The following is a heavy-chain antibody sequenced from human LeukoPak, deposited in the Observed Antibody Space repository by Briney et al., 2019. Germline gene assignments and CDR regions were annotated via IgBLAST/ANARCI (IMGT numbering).Heavy chain of an antibody. CDR2: SSADGSSA. D-gene: IGHD2-15*01. Sequence: GGSLRLSCTASGFALSGYWMHWVRQAPGKGLVWVSRSSADGSSAVYADSVKGRFTISRDNARNTLYLQMNSLRPEDTATYFCTGVVVGTTGLFDSWGQGTLVTVSS. CDR3: TGVVVGTTGLFDS. CDR1: GFALSGYW. J-gene: IGHJ4*02. V-gene: IGHV3-74*01.